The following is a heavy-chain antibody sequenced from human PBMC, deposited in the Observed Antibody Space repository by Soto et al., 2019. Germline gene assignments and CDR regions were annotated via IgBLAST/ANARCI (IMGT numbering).Heavy chain of an antibody. D-gene: IGHD2-15*01. V-gene: IGHV3-74*03. CDR1: GFTFGNFW. J-gene: IGHJ4*02. CDR2: IGPDGTDI. CDR3: AKDQASGQGSFDS. Sequence: EVQLVASGGGLVQPGRSLRLSCSDSGFTFGNFWIHWVRQAPGKGLEWVSHIGPDGTDIVYADSVKGRFIISRDNSKNTLFLQMNSLRADDTAVYYCAKDQASGQGSFDSWGQGTLVTVSS.